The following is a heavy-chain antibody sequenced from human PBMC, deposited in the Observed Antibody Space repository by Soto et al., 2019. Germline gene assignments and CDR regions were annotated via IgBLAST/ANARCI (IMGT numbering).Heavy chain of an antibody. CDR3: AHRVLRTVFGLVTTTAIYFDF. Sequence: QITLNESGPTVVRPTETLTLTCRFSGFSLTTSGVGVGWIRQSPGNAPEWLALIYWDDDKRYSASLKSRLTFAKDTSKNQVVLTVSDLDPTDTAIYYCAHRVLRTVFGLVTTTAIYFDFWGQGTPVAVSS. D-gene: IGHD3-3*01. V-gene: IGHV2-5*02. J-gene: IGHJ4*02. CDR1: GFSLTTSGVG. CDR2: IYWDDDK.